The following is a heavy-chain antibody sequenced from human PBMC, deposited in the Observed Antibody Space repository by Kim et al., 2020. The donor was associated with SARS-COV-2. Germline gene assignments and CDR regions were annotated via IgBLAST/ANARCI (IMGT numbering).Heavy chain of an antibody. D-gene: IGHD3-3*01. CDR2: ISGSGGST. J-gene: IGHJ4*02. V-gene: IGHV3-23*01. CDR3: AKPHLYDFWSAERPDY. Sequence: GGSLRLSCAASGFTFSSYAMSWVRQAPGKGLEWVSAISGSGGSTYYADSVKGRFTISRDNSKNTLYLQMNSLRAEDTAVYYCAKPHLYDFWSAERPDYWGQGTLVTVSS. CDR1: GFTFSSYA.